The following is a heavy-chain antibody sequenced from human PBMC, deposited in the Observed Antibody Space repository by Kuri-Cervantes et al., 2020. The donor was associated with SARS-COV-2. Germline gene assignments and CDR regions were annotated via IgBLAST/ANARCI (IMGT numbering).Heavy chain of an antibody. CDR3: ARDLHDYGDYGIDY. D-gene: IGHD4-17*01. V-gene: IGHV1-24*01. Sequence: ASVKVSCKASGGTFSSYAISWVRQAPGQGLEWMGGFDPEDGETIYAQKFQGRVTMTEDTSTDTAYMELSSLRSDDTAVYYCARDLHDYGDYGIDYWGQGTLVTVSS. CDR2: FDPEDGET. CDR1: GGTFSSYA. J-gene: IGHJ4*02.